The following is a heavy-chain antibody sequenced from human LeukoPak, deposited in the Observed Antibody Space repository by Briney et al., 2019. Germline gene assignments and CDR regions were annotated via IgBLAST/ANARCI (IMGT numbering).Heavy chain of an antibody. Sequence: ASVKVSCKASGYTFTGYYMDWVRQAPGQGLEWMGWINPNSGGTNYAQKFQGRVTMTRDTSISTAYMELSRLRSDDTAVYYCARSREAVAAGDYWGQGTLVTVS. D-gene: IGHD2-15*01. CDR2: INPNSGGT. CDR3: ARSREAVAAGDY. J-gene: IGHJ4*02. V-gene: IGHV1-2*02. CDR1: GYTFTGYY.